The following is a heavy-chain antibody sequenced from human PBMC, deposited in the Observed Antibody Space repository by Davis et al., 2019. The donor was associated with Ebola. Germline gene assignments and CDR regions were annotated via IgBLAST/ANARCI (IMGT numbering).Heavy chain of an antibody. CDR3: ARSGPHPNY. CDR1: GFTFSSYW. Sequence: GESLKIPCAASGFTFSSYWMHWVRQAPGKGLVWVSRINSDGSSTSYADSVKGRFTISRDNAKNTLYLQMNSLRAEDTAVYYCARSGPHPNYWGQGTLVTVSS. CDR2: INSDGSST. J-gene: IGHJ4*02. V-gene: IGHV3-74*01. D-gene: IGHD5-12*01.